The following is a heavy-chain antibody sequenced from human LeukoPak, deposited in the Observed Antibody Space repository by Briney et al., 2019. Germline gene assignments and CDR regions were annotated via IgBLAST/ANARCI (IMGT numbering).Heavy chain of an antibody. CDR1: GFTFSSYV. CDR2: ISGSGGST. Sequence: PGGSLRLSCAASGFTFSSYVMSWVRQAPGKGLEWVSAISGSGGSTYYADSVKGRFTISRDNSKNTLYLQMNSLRAEDTAVYYCARELGYCSSTSCSPFVHWGQGTLVTVSS. V-gene: IGHV3-23*01. D-gene: IGHD2-2*01. CDR3: ARELGYCSSTSCSPFVH. J-gene: IGHJ4*02.